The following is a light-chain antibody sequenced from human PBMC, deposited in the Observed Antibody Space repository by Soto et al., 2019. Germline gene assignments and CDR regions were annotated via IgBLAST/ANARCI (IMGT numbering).Light chain of an antibody. V-gene: IGKV3-15*01. CDR3: QQYSNWPSWT. CDR1: QSVNNF. Sequence: EKVMTQSPATLSMSPGERATLSCRASQSVNNFLAWYQQKPGQAPRLLIYGASTRATGIPARFSGSGSWTEFTLTISSLQSEDFAVYYCQQYSNWPSWTFGQGTKVEVK. CDR2: GAS. J-gene: IGKJ1*01.